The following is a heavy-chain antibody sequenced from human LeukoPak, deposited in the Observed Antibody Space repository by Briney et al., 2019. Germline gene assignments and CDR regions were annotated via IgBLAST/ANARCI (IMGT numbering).Heavy chain of an antibody. CDR2: IRQDGSES. Sequence: GGSLRLSCAASGFTFSSYWMSWVRQAPGKGLEWVANIRQDGSESYYVDSVKGRFTFSRDNAKNSLYLQINSLRAEDTAVYYCARLGEKADFDYWGQGTLVTVSS. CDR3: ARLGEKADFDY. J-gene: IGHJ4*02. V-gene: IGHV3-7*01. CDR1: GFTFSSYW. D-gene: IGHD3-16*01.